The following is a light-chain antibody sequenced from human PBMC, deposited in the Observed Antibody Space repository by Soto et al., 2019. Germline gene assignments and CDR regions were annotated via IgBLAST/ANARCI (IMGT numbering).Light chain of an antibody. CDR3: CSYAGSSTLL. J-gene: IGLJ2*01. CDR2: EGS. Sequence: QSALTQPASVSGSPGQSITISCTGTSSDVGGYNLVPWYQQHPGKTPKLMIYEGSKRPSGVSNRFSGSKSGNTASLTISGLQAEDEADYYCCSYAGSSTLLFGGGTKLTVL. V-gene: IGLV2-23*01. CDR1: SSDVGGYNL.